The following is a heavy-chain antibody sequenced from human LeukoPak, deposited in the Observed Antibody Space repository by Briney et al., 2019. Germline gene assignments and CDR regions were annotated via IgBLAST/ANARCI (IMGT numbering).Heavy chain of an antibody. CDR2: IYYTGTT. CDR1: GDSISSSSYH. V-gene: IGHV4-39*01. Sequence: SETLSLTCTVSGDSISSSSYHWGWIRQPPGQGLEWIGSIYYTGTTYYNSSLKSRVTMSIETSKNQFSLKLSSVTAADTAVYYCARRSGSYYCFFDYWGQGTLVTVSS. CDR3: ARRSGSYYCFFDY. D-gene: IGHD1-26*01. J-gene: IGHJ4*02.